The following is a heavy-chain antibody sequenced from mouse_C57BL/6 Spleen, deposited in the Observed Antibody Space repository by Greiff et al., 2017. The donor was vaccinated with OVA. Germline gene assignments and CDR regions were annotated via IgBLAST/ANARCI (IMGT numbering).Heavy chain of an antibody. CDR1: GYTFTSYW. Sequence: VQLQQPGAELVKPGASVKLSCKASGYTFTSYWMQWVKQRPGQGLEWIGEIDPSDSYTNYNQKFKGKATLTVDTSSSTAYMQLSSLSSEDSAVYYCARFYEEAMDYWGQGTSVTVSS. J-gene: IGHJ4*01. CDR2: IDPSDSYT. D-gene: IGHD2-3*01. V-gene: IGHV1-50*01. CDR3: ARFYEEAMDY.